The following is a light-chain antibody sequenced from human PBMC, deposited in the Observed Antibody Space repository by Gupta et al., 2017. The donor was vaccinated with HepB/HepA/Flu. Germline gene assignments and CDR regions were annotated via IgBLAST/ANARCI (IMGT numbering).Light chain of an antibody. CDR2: AAS. CDR3: QHENWSTIT. V-gene: IGKV1-17*01. J-gene: IGKJ4*01. Sequence: DLQMPQSPSSLSASVGDRVTITCRASQVIRIDLGWYQQKPGKAPKRLIYAASSLQSGVPSRCSGSGSGTECTLTIRRLQPEDVATYYCQHENWSTITFGRGTQVEIK. CDR1: QVIRID.